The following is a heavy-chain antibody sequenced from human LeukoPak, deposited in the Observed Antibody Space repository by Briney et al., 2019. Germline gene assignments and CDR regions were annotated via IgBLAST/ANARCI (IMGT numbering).Heavy chain of an antibody. CDR2: IIPILGIA. J-gene: IGHJ4*02. V-gene: IGHV1-69*02. CDR1: GYAFTGYY. CDR3: AMNTIDYVERFFNY. D-gene: IGHD3-16*01. Sequence: SVKVSCKASGYAFTGYYMHWVRQAPGQGLEWMGRIIPILGIANYAQKFQGRVTITADKSTSTAYMELSSLRSEDTAVYYCAMNTIDYVERFFNYWGQGTLVTVSS.